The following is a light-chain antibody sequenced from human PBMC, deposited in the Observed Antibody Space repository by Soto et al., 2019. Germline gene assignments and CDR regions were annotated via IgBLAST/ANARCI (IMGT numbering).Light chain of an antibody. CDR3: QQYGSSPLT. Sequence: EVVLTQSPATLSVSPLVRATLSFMASHSVGSNLAWFRQKPGQAPRLLIYGASSRATGIPDRFSGSGSGTDFTLTISRLEPEDFAVYYCQQYGSSPLTFGGGTKVDIK. V-gene: IGKV3-20*01. CDR1: HSVGSN. J-gene: IGKJ4*01. CDR2: GAS.